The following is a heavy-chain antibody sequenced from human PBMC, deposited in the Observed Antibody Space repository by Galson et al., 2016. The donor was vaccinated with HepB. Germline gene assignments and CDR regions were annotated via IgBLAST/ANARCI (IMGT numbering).Heavy chain of an antibody. Sequence: TLSLTCTVSGGSISTYYWTWIRQPPGKGLEWIGYIDYTGSTKYSPSLNSRVTTSVDTSKNQFSLKLRSVTAADTAVYYCARDRYGSGNYSEDAFDIWGQGTMVTVSS. CDR1: GGSISTYY. CDR2: IDYTGST. D-gene: IGHD3-10*01. V-gene: IGHV4-59*01. CDR3: ARDRYGSGNYSEDAFDI. J-gene: IGHJ3*02.